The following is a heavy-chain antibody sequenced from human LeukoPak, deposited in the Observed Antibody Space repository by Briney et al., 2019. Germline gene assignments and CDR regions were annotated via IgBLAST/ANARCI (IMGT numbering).Heavy chain of an antibody. CDR2: ITGSGGST. V-gene: IGHV3-23*01. Sequence: GGSLRLSCAASGFTFSGYAMNWVRQAPGKGLDWVSAITGSGGSTYYADSVKGGFTISRHNSKNTLFLQLNSLRPDDTAVYYXAXVRXETIGGRGFDYWGQGTLVTVSS. D-gene: IGHD1-1*01. CDR1: GFTFSGYA. CDR3: AXVRXETIGGRGFDY. J-gene: IGHJ4*02.